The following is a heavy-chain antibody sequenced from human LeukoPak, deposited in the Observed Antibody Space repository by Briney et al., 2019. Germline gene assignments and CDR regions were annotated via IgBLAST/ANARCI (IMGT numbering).Heavy chain of an antibody. CDR2: ISAYNGNT. CDR3: ARDLRTGTMITFGGVIVSLPDY. V-gene: IGHV1-18*04. Sequence: GASVKVSCKASGGTFSSYAISWVRQAPGQGLEWMGWISAYNGNTNYAQKLQGRVTMTTDTSTSTAYMELRSLRSDDTAVYYCARDLRTGTMITFGGVIVSLPDYWGQGTLVTVSS. J-gene: IGHJ4*02. D-gene: IGHD3-16*02. CDR1: GGTFSSYA.